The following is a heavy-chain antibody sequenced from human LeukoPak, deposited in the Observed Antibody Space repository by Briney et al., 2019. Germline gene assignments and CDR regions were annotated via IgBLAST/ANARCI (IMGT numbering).Heavy chain of an antibody. CDR1: GGSISSYY. J-gene: IGHJ5*02. CDR2: IYYSGST. V-gene: IGHV4-59*01. CDR3: ARDLGAYGDPRGWFDP. Sequence: SETLSLTCTVSGGSISSYYWSWIRQPPGKGLEWIGYIYYSGSTNYNPSLKSRVTISVDTSKNQFSLKLSSVTAADTAVYYCARDLGAYGDPRGWFDPWGQGTLVTVSS. D-gene: IGHD4-17*01.